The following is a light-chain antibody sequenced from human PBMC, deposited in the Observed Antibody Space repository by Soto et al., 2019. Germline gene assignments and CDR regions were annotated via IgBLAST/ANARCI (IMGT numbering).Light chain of an antibody. J-gene: IGLJ1*01. CDR1: SSDVGGYHY. CDR2: DVS. V-gene: IGLV2-14*01. CDR3: SSYRSGSTDV. Sequence: QSVLTQPASVSGSPGQSITISCTGTSSDVGGYHYVSWYQQYPGKAPKLIIYDVSNRPSGVSARFSGSKSGNTASLTISGLQPEDESDYYCSSYRSGSTDVFGTGTTVTAL.